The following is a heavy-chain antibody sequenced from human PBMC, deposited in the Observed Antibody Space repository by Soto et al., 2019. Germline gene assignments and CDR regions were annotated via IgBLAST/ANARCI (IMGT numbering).Heavy chain of an antibody. CDR3: ARSHGSGSYYNDD. CDR2: IYYSGST. CDR1: GGSISSGNYC. D-gene: IGHD3-10*01. Sequence: SETLSLTCTVSGGSISSGNYCWSWIRQPPGKGLEWIGYIYYSGSTYYNPSLKSRVTISVDASKNQFSLKLSSVTAADTAVYYCARSHGSGSYYNDDWGQGTLVTVSS. J-gene: IGHJ4*02. V-gene: IGHV4-30-4*01.